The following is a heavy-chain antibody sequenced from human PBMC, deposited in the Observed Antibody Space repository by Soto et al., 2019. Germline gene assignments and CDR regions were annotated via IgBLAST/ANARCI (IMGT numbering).Heavy chain of an antibody. J-gene: IGHJ6*03. CDR1: GGSISSYY. CDR2: IYYSGST. V-gene: IGHV4-59*01. Sequence: QVQLQESGPGLVKPSETLSLTCTVSGGSISSYYWSWIRQPPGKGLEWIGCIYYSGSTNYNPSLKSRVTISVDTSKNQFSLKLSSVTAADTAVYFCARGSPNYSYYYYMDVWGKGTTVTVSS. CDR3: ARGSPNYSYYYYMDV.